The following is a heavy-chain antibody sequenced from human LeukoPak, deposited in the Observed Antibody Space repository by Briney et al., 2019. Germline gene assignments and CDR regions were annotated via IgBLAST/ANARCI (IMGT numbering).Heavy chain of an antibody. CDR3: ARDREGYYDSSGYPLDY. J-gene: IGHJ4*02. V-gene: IGHV3-11*04. CDR1: GFTFSDYY. D-gene: IGHD3-22*01. CDR2: ISNSGSTI. Sequence: PGGSLRLSCAASGFTFSDYYMSWIRQAPGKGLEWVSYISNSGSTIYYADSVKGRFTISRDNAKNSLYLQMNSLRAEDTAVYYCARDREGYYDSSGYPLDYWGQGTLVTVSS.